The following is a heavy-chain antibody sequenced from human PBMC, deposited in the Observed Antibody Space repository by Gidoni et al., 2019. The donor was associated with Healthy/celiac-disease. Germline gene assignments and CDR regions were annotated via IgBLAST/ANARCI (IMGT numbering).Heavy chain of an antibody. CDR1: GFTVSSNY. D-gene: IGHD2-2*01. J-gene: IGHJ6*02. CDR2: IYSGGST. CDR3: ARDKKVPAASYYYYGMDV. Sequence: EVQLVETGGGLIQPGGSLRLSFAASGFTVSSNYMSWVRQAPGKGLEWVSVIYSGGSTYYADSVKGRFTISRDNSKNTLYLQMNSLRAEDTAVYYCARDKKVPAASYYYYGMDVWGQGTTVTVSS. V-gene: IGHV3-53*02.